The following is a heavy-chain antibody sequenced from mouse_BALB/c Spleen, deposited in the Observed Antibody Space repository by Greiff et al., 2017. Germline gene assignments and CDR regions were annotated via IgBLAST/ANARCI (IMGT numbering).Heavy chain of an antibody. CDR2: IWAGGST. J-gene: IGHJ4*01. Sequence: VQLQQSGPGLVAPSQSLSITCTVSGFSLTSYGVHWVRQPPGKGLEWLGVIWAGGSTNYNSALMSRLSISKDNSKSQVFLKMNSLQTDDTAMYYCARVDGYPYYYAMDYWGQGTSVTVSS. V-gene: IGHV2-9*02. CDR1: GFSLTSYG. D-gene: IGHD2-3*01. CDR3: ARVDGYPYYYAMDY.